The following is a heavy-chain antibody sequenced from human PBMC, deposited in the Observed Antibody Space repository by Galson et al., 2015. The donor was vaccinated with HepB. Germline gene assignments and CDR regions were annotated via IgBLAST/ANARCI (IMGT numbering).Heavy chain of an antibody. CDR1: GFIFSSYA. CDR2: ISYDGSNK. Sequence: SLRLSCAASGFIFSSYAMHWVRQAPGKGLEWVTVISYDGSNKYYADSVEGRFTISRDNSKNTLYLQMNSLRAEDTAVYYCASLDYGGNPFDYWGQGTLVTVSS. V-gene: IGHV3-30-3*01. J-gene: IGHJ4*02. CDR3: ASLDYGGNPFDY. D-gene: IGHD4-23*01.